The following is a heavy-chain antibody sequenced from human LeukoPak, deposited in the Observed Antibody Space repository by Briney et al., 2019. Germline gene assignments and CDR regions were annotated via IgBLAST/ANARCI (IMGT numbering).Heavy chain of an antibody. CDR1: GGTFSSYA. D-gene: IGHD2-2*02. CDR2: IIPIFGTA. V-gene: IGHV1-69*05. CDR3: ARGGAIGGYYMDV. Sequence: SVKVSCKASGGTFSSYAISWVRQAPGQGLEWMGRIIPIFGTANYAQKFQGRVTITTDESMSTAYMELSSLRSEDTAVYYCARGGAIGGYYMDVWGKGTTVTVSS. J-gene: IGHJ6*03.